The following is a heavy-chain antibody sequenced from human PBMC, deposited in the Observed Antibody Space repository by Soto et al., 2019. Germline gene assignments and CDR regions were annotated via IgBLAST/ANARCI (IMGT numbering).Heavy chain of an antibody. CDR2: ISESSSET. CDR3: AKERPTTTCFDY. Sequence: GGSLRLSCFASGFRFSIYPMAWVRQAPGKGLEWVSSISESSSETNYADSVKGRFTVSRDNSKNILYLQMNSLRAEDTAVYYCAKERPTTTCFDYWGPGTLVTVSS. V-gene: IGHV3-23*01. D-gene: IGHD1-1*01. J-gene: IGHJ4*02. CDR1: GFRFSIYP.